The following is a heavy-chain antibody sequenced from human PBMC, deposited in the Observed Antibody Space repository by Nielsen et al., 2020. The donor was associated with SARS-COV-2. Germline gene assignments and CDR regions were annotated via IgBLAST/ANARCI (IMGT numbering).Heavy chain of an antibody. Sequence: GESLKISCAASGFTFSGSAMHWVRQASGKGLEWVGRIRSKANSYATAYAASVKGRFTISRDDSKNTAYLQMNSLRGEDTAVYYCARRSHPYQLRSVEYFDYWGQGTLVTVSS. CDR3: ARRSHPYQLRSVEYFDY. J-gene: IGHJ4*02. D-gene: IGHD2-2*01. V-gene: IGHV3-73*01. CDR1: GFTFSGSA. CDR2: IRSKANSYAT.